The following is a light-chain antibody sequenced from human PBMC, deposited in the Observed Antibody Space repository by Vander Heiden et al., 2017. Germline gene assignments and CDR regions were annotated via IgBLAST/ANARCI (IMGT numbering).Light chain of an antibody. CDR3: GTWDSSLSAAV. CDR1: RSNIGHTY. CDR2: ENN. Sequence: QSVLTQPPSVPAAPGQKVPTSCSGSRSNIGHTYVSWYKQIPGTAPNLLIYENNKRPSGIPDRFSGSKSGTSATLGITGLQTGDEADYYCGTWDSSLSAAVFGGGTKLTVL. V-gene: IGLV1-51*02. J-gene: IGLJ2*01.